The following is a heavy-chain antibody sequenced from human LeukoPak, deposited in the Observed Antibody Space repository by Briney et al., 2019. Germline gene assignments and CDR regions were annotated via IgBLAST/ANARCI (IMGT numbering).Heavy chain of an antibody. D-gene: IGHD1-7*01. J-gene: IGHJ4*02. Sequence: PSQTLSLTCTVSGGSISSGNCYWSWVRQPPGKGLEWIGYIHYSGNTYYNPSLKSRVTISVDTSKNQFSLKLSSVTAADTAVYYCARAPITGTAPNFDYWGQGTLVTVSS. CDR1: GGSISSGNCY. V-gene: IGHV4-30-4*01. CDR2: IHYSGNT. CDR3: ARAPITGTAPNFDY.